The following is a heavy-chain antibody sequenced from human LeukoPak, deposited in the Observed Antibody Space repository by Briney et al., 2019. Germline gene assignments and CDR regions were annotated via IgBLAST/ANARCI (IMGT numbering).Heavy chain of an antibody. Sequence: PSETLSLTCTVSGGSISSTTYYWGWIRQSPGRSLEWIGTMYYAGDTYYNPSLKGRLTISADTSKNQFSLKMTSVSAADTAVYFCARHSPGRNFWSGYPPGTLDYWGRGMLVTVSS. CDR3: ARHSPGRNFWSGYPPGTLDY. D-gene: IGHD3-3*01. CDR2: MYYAGDT. CDR1: GGSISSTTYY. J-gene: IGHJ4*02. V-gene: IGHV4-39*01.